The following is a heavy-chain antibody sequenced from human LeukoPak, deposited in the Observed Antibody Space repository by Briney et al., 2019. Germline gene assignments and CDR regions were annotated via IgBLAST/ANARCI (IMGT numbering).Heavy chain of an antibody. Sequence: PGGSLRLSCAASGLTVSSNYMSWVRQAPGKGLEWVTVIYSGGSTYYADSVKGRFTISRDNSKNTLYLQMNSLRAEDTAVYYCARDVRYYFDYWGQGTLVTVSS. J-gene: IGHJ4*02. V-gene: IGHV3-53*01. CDR3: ARDVRYYFDY. CDR1: GLTVSSNY. CDR2: IYSGGST.